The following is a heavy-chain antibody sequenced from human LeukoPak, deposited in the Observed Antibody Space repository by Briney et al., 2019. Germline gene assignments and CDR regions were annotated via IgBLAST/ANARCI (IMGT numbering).Heavy chain of an antibody. V-gene: IGHV3-23*01. J-gene: IGHJ4*02. CDR3: AKNKWFGEFGSNFDY. D-gene: IGHD3-10*01. CDR1: GFTFSSYA. CDR2: ISGSGGST. Sequence: PGGSLRLSCAASGFTFSSYAMSWVRQAPGKGLEWVSAISGSGGSTYYADSVKGRFTISRDNSKNTLHLQMNSLRAEDTAVYYCAKNKWFGEFGSNFDYWGQGTLVTVSS.